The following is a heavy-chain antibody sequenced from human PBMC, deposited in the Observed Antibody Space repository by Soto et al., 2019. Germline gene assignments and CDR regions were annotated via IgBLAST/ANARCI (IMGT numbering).Heavy chain of an antibody. D-gene: IGHD1-7*01. CDR3: ARNYGHAFDI. CDR1: GGSIRSYY. Sequence: QVQLQESGPGLVKPSETQSLTCTVSGGSIRSYYWSWIRQPPGKGLEWIGYIYYSGSTNYNPSLKSRVTISVDTSKNQFSLKLSSVTAADTAEYYCARNYGHAFDIWGQGTMVTVSS. CDR2: IYYSGST. J-gene: IGHJ3*02. V-gene: IGHV4-59*01.